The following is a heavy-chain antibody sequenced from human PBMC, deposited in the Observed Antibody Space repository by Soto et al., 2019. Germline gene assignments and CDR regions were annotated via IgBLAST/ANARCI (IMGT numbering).Heavy chain of an antibody. J-gene: IGHJ4*02. CDR2: ISAHNGDT. CDR3: ATEPIYYNDGSGYYPLGH. V-gene: IGHV1-18*04. D-gene: IGHD3-22*01. Sequence: QVQLVQSGAEVKKPGASVKVSCKASGYSFVTYGFSWVRQAPGQGPEGVGWISAHNGDTHYSQKFQGRVTLTTDTSTNTGYMELRSLTSDDTAVYFCATEPIYYNDGSGYYPLGHWGQGTLVTVSS. CDR1: GYSFVTYG.